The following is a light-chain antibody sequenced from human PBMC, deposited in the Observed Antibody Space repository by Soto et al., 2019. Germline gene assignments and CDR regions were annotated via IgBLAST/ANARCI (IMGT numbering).Light chain of an antibody. CDR3: QHYGDWPPRYT. CDR1: QSVSRF. Sequence: EIVMTQSPATLSVSPGERVTLSCRASQSVSRFLAWYQQRPGQAPRLLIYDTSTRATGVPARFSGSGSGTEFSLTISSLQSEDFAVYYCQHYGDWPPRYTFGPGTKLESK. V-gene: IGKV3-15*01. J-gene: IGKJ2*01. CDR2: DTS.